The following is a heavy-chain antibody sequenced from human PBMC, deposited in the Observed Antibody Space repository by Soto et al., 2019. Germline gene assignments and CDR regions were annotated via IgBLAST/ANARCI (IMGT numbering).Heavy chain of an antibody. Sequence: EMQLVESGGGLVQPGGSLKLSCAASGFTFSGSAMHWVRQASGKGLEWVGRIRSKANSYATAYAASVKGRFTISRDDSKNTAYLQMNSLKTEDTAVYYCTRQKPGNPDAFDIWGQGTMVTVSS. CDR1: GFTFSGSA. V-gene: IGHV3-73*02. J-gene: IGHJ3*02. CDR2: IRSKANSYAT. CDR3: TRQKPGNPDAFDI. D-gene: IGHD1-1*01.